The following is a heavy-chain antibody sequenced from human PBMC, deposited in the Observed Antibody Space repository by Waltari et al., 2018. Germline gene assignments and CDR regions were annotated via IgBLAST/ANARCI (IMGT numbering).Heavy chain of an antibody. CDR2: IITFRPMT. Sequence: QFQLLQSGAEGKKPGSSVKVSCRASGGPFRSNVITGLRQAPGQGLEWLGRIITFRPMTNYAQKFQDRVTLTADISTKTAYMELNSLRPDDTAVYYCASPGPTVMTGDQTQDYWGQGTLVTVSS. CDR1: GGPFRSNV. CDR3: ASPGPTVMTGDQTQDY. J-gene: IGHJ4*01. D-gene: IGHD7-27*01. V-gene: IGHV1-69*04.